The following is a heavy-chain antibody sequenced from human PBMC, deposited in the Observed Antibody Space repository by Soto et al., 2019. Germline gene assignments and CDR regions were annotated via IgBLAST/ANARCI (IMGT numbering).Heavy chain of an antibody. Sequence: EVQLVESVGGLVKPGGSLRLSCAASGFTLSTYNMNWVRQAPGKGLEWVSSISSSSNHIYYADSVKGRFTISRDNANNSLYLQMNSLRAEDTAIYYCAKDRGRGSPVSGGMDVW. CDR1: GFTLSTYN. CDR3: AKDRGRGSPVSGGMDV. V-gene: IGHV3-21*01. CDR2: ISSSSNHI. D-gene: IGHD3-10*01. J-gene: IGHJ6*01.